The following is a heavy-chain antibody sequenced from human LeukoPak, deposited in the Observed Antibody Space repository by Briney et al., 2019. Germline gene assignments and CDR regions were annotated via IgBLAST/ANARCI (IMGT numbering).Heavy chain of an antibody. J-gene: IGHJ4*02. CDR3: AKGRASVTYKYFFDY. CDR1: GFTFSIYA. D-gene: IGHD4-17*01. V-gene: IGHV3-23*01. CDR2: ISDQT. Sequence: GGSLRLSCAVSGFTFSIYAMAWVRQAPGKGLEWVSGISDQTYYADSVRGRFTISRDNSKNTLYLQMNSLRAEGTAVYYCAKGRASVTYKYFFDYWGQGTLVTVSS.